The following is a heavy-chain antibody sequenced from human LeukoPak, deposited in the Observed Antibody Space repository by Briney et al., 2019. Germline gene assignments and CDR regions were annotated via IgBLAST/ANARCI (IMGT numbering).Heavy chain of an antibody. CDR2: IIPIFGTA. CDR1: GGTFSSYA. D-gene: IGHD3-10*01. CDR3: ARDPWTMVRGVPAALRY. V-gene: IGHV1-69*13. Sequence: SVRVSCKASGGTFSSYAISWVRQAPGQGLEWMGGIIPIFGTANYAQKFQGRVTITADESTSTAYMELSSLRSEDTAVYYCARDPWTMVRGVPAALRYWGQGTLVTVSS. J-gene: IGHJ4*02.